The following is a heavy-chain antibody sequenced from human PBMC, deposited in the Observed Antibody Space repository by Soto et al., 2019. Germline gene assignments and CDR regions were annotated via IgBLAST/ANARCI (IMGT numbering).Heavy chain of an antibody. CDR1: GCTFSNYP. Sequence: ASVKVSCKASGCTFSNYPISWVRQAPGQGLEWMGGIIPIFGTVNYAQKFQGRVTITADESTSTAYMELSSLRSEDTAVYYCATSGSYYFRFDYWGQGTLVTVSS. CDR2: IIPIFGTV. CDR3: ATSGSYYFRFDY. V-gene: IGHV1-69*13. D-gene: IGHD1-26*01. J-gene: IGHJ4*02.